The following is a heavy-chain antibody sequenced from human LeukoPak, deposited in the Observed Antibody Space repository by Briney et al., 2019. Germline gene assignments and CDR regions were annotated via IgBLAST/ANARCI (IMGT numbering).Heavy chain of an antibody. D-gene: IGHD3-16*02. V-gene: IGHV1-18*01. CDR2: ISAYNGNT. Sequence: GASVTVSCKASGYTFTSYDINWVRQAPGQGLAWMGWISAYNGNTNYAQKLQGRVTMTTDTSTSTAYMELRSLRSDDAAVYYCARANLYDYVWGSYRYNWFDPWGQGTLVTVSS. J-gene: IGHJ5*02. CDR3: ARANLYDYVWGSYRYNWFDP. CDR1: GYTFTSYD.